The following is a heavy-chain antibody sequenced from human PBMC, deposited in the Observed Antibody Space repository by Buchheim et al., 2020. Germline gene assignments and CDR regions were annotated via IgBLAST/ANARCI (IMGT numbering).Heavy chain of an antibody. J-gene: IGHJ6*02. V-gene: IGHV3-74*01. CDR1: GFSFSSYW. Sequence: EAQLVESGGGLVQPGGSLRLSCAASGFSFSSYWMHWVRLVPGKGLEWVSRISLDGTSRLYADSVKGRFTISRDNAQNTLHLQMNSLRVEDTAVYYCVRDQDREEQGWSYSYNFGMDVWGQGTT. CDR3: VRDQDREEQGWSYSYNFGMDV. D-gene: IGHD1/OR15-1a*01. CDR2: ISLDGTSR.